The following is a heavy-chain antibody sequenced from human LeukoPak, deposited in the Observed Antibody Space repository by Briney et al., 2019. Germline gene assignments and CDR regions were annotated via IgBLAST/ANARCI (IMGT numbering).Heavy chain of an antibody. Sequence: GGSLRLSCAASGFTFSTYGMSWVRQAPGKGLEWVSAISGSGGSTYYADSVKGRFTISRDNSKNTLYLQMNSLRAEDTAVYYCARVRDRLEYGADYAFDIWGQGTMVTVSS. CDR2: ISGSGGST. J-gene: IGHJ3*02. CDR3: ARVRDRLEYGADYAFDI. D-gene: IGHD4/OR15-4a*01. V-gene: IGHV3-23*01. CDR1: GFTFSTYG.